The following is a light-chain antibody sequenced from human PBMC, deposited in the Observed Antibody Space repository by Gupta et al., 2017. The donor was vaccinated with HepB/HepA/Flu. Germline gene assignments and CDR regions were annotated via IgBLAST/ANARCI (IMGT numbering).Light chain of an antibody. Sequence: QSVLTQPPSVSGAPGQRVTISCTGSISNIGAGFDVHWYQQFPGTAPKLLIYGNNKRPSGVPDRFSASKSGTSASLAITGLQAEDGADYYCQSYDSSLSGWVFGGGTKLTVL. CDR1: ISNIGAGFD. CDR2: GNN. CDR3: QSYDSSLSGWV. J-gene: IGLJ3*02. V-gene: IGLV1-40*01.